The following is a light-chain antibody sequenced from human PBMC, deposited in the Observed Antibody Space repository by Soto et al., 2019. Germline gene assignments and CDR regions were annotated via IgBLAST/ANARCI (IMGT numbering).Light chain of an antibody. CDR2: DVS. Sequence: QSVLTQPDSVSGSPGQSITISCTGTSSDVGGYNYVSWYQQHPGKAPKLMIYDVSNRPSGVSNRFSGSKSGNTASLTIYGLQAEDEDNYYCSSYTSSSTVLFGGGTKLTVL. J-gene: IGLJ2*01. CDR1: SSDVGGYNY. V-gene: IGLV2-14*01. CDR3: SSYTSSSTVL.